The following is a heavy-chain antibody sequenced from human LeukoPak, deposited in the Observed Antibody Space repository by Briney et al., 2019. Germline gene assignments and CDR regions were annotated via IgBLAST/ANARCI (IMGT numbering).Heavy chain of an antibody. CDR2: ISSIRTYI. J-gene: IGHJ6*03. CDR3: TREGSYYDFWSGDYSAFYYYYYMDV. CDR1: GFSFSAHT. Sequence: AGSLRLSCAASGFSFSAHTMNWVRQAPGKGLDWVSSISSIRTYIYYADSLQGRFTISRDNANNSLSLQMNSLRAEDTAVYYCTREGSYYDFWSGDYSAFYYYYYMDVWGKGTTVTVSS. V-gene: IGHV3-21*01. D-gene: IGHD3-3*01.